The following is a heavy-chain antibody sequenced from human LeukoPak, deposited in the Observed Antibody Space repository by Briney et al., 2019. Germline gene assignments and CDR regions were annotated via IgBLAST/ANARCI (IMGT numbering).Heavy chain of an antibody. CDR2: ISYEGSNK. Sequence: GGSLRLSCAASGFTFSSYAMHWVRQAPGKGLEWVAVISYEGSNKYYADSVKGQFTISRDNSKNTLYLQMNSLRAEDTAVYYCARDGPLHYYDSSGYYFAFDIWGQGTMVTVSS. CDR3: ARDGPLHYYDSSGYYFAFDI. V-gene: IGHV3-30-3*01. CDR1: GFTFSSYA. D-gene: IGHD3-22*01. J-gene: IGHJ3*02.